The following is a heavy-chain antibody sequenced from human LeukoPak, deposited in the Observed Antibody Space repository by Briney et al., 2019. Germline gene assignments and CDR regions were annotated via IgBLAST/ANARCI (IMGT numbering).Heavy chain of an antibody. CDR3: ASRAVGGTDAAFDI. D-gene: IGHD6-19*01. Sequence: TSETLTLTCAVSGFSISGYDWSWVRQAPGKGPEWVGNICYGGKTNYTDSLKSRFTLSVDKSRNKFSLQLNTLTVEDTAVYYCASRAVGGTDAAFDIWGQGTMVTVSS. CDR1: GFSISGYD. V-gene: IGHV4-59*01. CDR2: ICYGGKT. J-gene: IGHJ3*02.